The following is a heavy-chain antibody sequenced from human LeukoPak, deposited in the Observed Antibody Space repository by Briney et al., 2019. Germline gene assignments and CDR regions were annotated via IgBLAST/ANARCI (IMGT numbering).Heavy chain of an antibody. CDR2: VSYSGST. D-gene: IGHD4-17*01. CDR3: ARGKFGDFED. CDR1: GASINSYY. Sequence: PSETLSLTCTVSGASINSYYWSWILQPPGKGLEWIGCVSYSGSTDYNPALKSRVTISEDTSKSRVSLKLSSVTAADTAVYFCARGKFGDFEDWGQGTTVTVSS. V-gene: IGHV4-59*01. J-gene: IGHJ6*02.